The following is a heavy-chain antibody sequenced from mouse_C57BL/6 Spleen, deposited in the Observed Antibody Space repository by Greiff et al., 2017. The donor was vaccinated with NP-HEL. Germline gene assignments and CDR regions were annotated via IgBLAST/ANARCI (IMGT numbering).Heavy chain of an antibody. J-gene: IGHJ4*01. CDR3: AREGRYGSSFFYAMDY. CDR1: GFTFSSYA. D-gene: IGHD1-1*01. CDR2: ISDGGSYT. V-gene: IGHV5-4*01. Sequence: EVQLQESGGGLVKPGGSLKLSCAASGFTFSSYAMSWVRQTPEKRLEWVATISDGGSYTYYPDNVKGRFTISRDNAKNNLYLQMSHLKSEDTAMYYCAREGRYGSSFFYAMDYWGQGTSVTVSS.